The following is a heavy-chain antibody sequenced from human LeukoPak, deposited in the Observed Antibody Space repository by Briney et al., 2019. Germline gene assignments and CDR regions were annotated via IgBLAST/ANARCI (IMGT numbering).Heavy chain of an antibody. CDR2: INHSGST. CDR3: ARGRMNYYDSSGYYRNWFDP. CDR1: GGSFSGYY. D-gene: IGHD3-22*01. Sequence: SETLSLTCAVYGGSFSGYYWSWIRQPPGKGLEWIGEINHSGSTNYNPSLKSRVTISVDTSKNQFFLKLSSVTAADTAVYYCARGRMNYYDSSGYYRNWFDPWGQGTLVTVSS. V-gene: IGHV4-34*01. J-gene: IGHJ5*02.